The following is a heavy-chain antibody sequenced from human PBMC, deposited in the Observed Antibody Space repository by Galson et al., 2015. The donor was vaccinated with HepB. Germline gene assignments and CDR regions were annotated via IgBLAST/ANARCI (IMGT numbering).Heavy chain of an antibody. D-gene: IGHD2-2*03. V-gene: IGHV3-15*07. Sequence: SLRLSCAASGFSFSEDWMNWVRQAPGKGLEWVGRIKSRFDGWATDYAAPVKGRFTISRDDSKDTLFLQMNSLGVEDTALYYCAKFRGMDIGEYHFDHWGQGTLVTVSS. CDR1: GFSFSEDW. J-gene: IGHJ4*02. CDR2: IKSRFDGWAT. CDR3: AKFRGMDIGEYHFDH.